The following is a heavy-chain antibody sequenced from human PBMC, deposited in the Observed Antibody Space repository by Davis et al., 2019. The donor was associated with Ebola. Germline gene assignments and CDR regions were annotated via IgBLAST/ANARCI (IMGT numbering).Heavy chain of an antibody. Sequence: ASVKVSCKASGYTFTSYDINWVRQATGQGLEWMGWMNPNSGNTGYAQKFQGRVTMTRNTSISTAYMELSSLRSEDTAVYYCARHFTIYDFWSGYYRGNYYYGMDVWGQGTTVTVSS. CDR3: ARHFTIYDFWSGYYRGNYYYGMDV. V-gene: IGHV1-8*01. CDR2: MNPNSGNT. D-gene: IGHD3-3*01. J-gene: IGHJ6*02. CDR1: GYTFTSYD.